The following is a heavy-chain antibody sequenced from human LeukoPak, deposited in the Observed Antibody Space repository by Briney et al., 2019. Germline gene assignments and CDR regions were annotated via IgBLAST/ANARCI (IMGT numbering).Heavy chain of an antibody. V-gene: IGHV3-23*01. D-gene: IGHD3-10*01. CDR2: ISGSGGST. CDR1: GFTFSSYA. Sequence: GGSLRLSCAASGFTFSSYAMHWVRQAPGKGLEWVSAISGSGGSTYYADSVKGRFTISRDNSKNTLYLQMNSLRAEDTAVYYCAKDRAYGSGSYLDAFDIWGQGTMVTVSS. CDR3: AKDRAYGSGSYLDAFDI. J-gene: IGHJ3*02.